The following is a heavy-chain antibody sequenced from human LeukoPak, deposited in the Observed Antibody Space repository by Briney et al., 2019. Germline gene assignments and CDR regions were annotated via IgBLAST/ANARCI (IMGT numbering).Heavy chain of an antibody. Sequence: PGGSLRLSCAASGFTFSSYSMNWVRQAPGKGLEWVSYISSSSSTIYYADSVKGRFNISRDNAKNSLYLQMNSLRAEDTAVYYCARDLRLVMSYYDSSGYFPYTFDIWGQGTMVTVSS. CDR2: ISSSSSTI. CDR1: GFTFSSYS. CDR3: ARDLRLVMSYYDSSGYFPYTFDI. V-gene: IGHV3-48*01. J-gene: IGHJ3*02. D-gene: IGHD3-22*01.